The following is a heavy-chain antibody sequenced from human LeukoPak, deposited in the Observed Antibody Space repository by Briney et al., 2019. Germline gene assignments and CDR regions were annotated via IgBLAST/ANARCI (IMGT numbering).Heavy chain of an antibody. V-gene: IGHV3-72*01. CDR1: GFTFSDHY. CDR2: TRNKANSYTT. CDR3: ARVGYNYDSSGYSVK. Sequence: GGSLRLSCAASGFTFSDHYMDWVRQAPGKGLEWVGRTRNKANSYTTEYAASVKGRFTISRDDSKNSLYLQMNSLKTEDTAVYYCARVGYNYDSSGYSVKWGQGTLVTVSS. D-gene: IGHD3-22*01. J-gene: IGHJ4*02.